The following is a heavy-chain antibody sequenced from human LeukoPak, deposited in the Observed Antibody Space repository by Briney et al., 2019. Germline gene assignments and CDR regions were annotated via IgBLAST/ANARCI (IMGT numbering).Heavy chain of an antibody. CDR2: MSGTGYHT. J-gene: IGHJ4*02. CDR3: AKGAAIDH. V-gene: IGHV3-23*01. CDR1: GFDFNNYA. Sequence: GGSLRLSCAASGFDFNNYAMSWVRQGPGKRLGWVSAMSGTGYHTYYADSDKTYYAASVKGRFTISRDNSKSTVYLHMNNLRLEDTAIYYCAKGAAIDHWGQGTLVTVSS.